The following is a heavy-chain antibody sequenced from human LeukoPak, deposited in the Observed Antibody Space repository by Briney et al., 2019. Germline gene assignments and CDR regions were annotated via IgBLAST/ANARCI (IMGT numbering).Heavy chain of an antibody. CDR1: GGSFSGYY. V-gene: IGHV4-34*01. D-gene: IGHD6-13*01. Sequence: SETLSLTCAVYGGSFSGYYWSWIRQPPGKGLEWIGEINHSGSTNYNPSLKSRVTMSVDTSKNQFSLKLSSVTAADTAVYYCARDGDSSSWYVYGWFDPWGQGTLVTVSS. CDR3: ARDGDSSSWYVYGWFDP. CDR2: INHSGST. J-gene: IGHJ5*02.